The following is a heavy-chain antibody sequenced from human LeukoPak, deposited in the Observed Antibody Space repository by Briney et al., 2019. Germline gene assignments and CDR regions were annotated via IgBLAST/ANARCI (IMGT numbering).Heavy chain of an antibody. CDR3: ARVVYDYGDYSFDY. D-gene: IGHD4-17*01. J-gene: IGHJ4*02. CDR1: GYTFTSYD. Sequence: ASVKVSCKASGYTFTSYDINWVRQATGQGLEWMGWMNPNSGNTGYAQKLQGRVTMTTDTSTSTAYMELRSLRSDDTAVYYCARVVYDYGDYSFDYWGQGTLVTVSS. CDR2: MNPNSGNT. V-gene: IGHV1-8*02.